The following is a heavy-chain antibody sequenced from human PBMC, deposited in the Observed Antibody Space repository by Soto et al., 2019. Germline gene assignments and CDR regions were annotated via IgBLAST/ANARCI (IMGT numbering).Heavy chain of an antibody. D-gene: IGHD6-19*01. CDR1: GFTFTNSA. CDR3: ARGGSGWPFDY. CDR2: INTANGNT. J-gene: IGHJ4*02. V-gene: IGHV1-18*01. Sequence: GASVKVSCKASGFTFTNSAIFWVRQSPGQGLEWLGWINTANGNTKYSQQLQGRVTMTTDTSTSTAYMELRSLRSDDTAVYYCARGGSGWPFDYWGQGTLVTVSS.